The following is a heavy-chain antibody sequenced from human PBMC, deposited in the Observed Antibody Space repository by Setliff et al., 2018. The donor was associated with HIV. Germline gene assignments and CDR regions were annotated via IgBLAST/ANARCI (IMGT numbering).Heavy chain of an antibody. CDR2: INHSGST. CDR1: GGSFTDIGGSFTDYY. D-gene: IGHD5-12*01. V-gene: IGHV4-34*01. CDR3: ARGATLLPGYSDRWEYFYMDV. Sequence: SETLSLTCAVFGGSFTDIGGSFTDYYWIWIRQPPGKGLEWIGEINHSGSTHYNPSLKSRFTISVDTSKNQFSLKVNSVTAADTAVYYCARGATLLPGYSDRWEYFYMDVWGKGTTVTVSS. J-gene: IGHJ6*03.